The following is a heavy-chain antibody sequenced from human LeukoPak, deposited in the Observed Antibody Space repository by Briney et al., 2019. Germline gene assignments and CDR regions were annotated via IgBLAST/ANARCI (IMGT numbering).Heavy chain of an antibody. V-gene: IGHV3-11*01. Sequence: GGSLRLSCAASGFTFKGYYWSWIRQVPGKGLEWVSYINVNGGTMHYADSVKGRFTISRDNAKNSLSLEMNSLRAEDTAVYYCARGPRILAAGSYYFDYWGQGTLATVSS. CDR3: ARGPRILAAGSYYFDY. CDR1: GFTFKGYY. J-gene: IGHJ4*02. CDR2: INVNGGTM. D-gene: IGHD6-13*01.